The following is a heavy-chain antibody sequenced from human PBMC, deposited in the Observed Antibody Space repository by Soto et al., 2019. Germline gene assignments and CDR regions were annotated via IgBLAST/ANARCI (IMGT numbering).Heavy chain of an antibody. CDR1: GYTFTDYD. V-gene: IGHV1-8*01. D-gene: IGHD2-2*01. Sequence: QVQLVQSGTEVKKPGASVKVSCKASGYTFTDYDINWVRQAPGQGLEWMGWVSPYSGNTVYAQKFQDRVTMTRDTSISTAYMELNNLRFEDTAMYYCARGRFYSETSTWFAFWGQGTPVTVSS. CDR3: ARGRFYSETSTWFAF. CDR2: VSPYSGNT. J-gene: IGHJ5*01.